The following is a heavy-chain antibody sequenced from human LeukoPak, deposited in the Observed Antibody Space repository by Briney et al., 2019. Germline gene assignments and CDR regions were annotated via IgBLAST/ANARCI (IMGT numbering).Heavy chain of an antibody. CDR1: GGSISSYY. D-gene: IGHD7-27*01. CDR2: IYYSGST. CDR3: AREGPLGYYGMDV. V-gene: IGHV4-59*01. Sequence: SETLSLTCTVSGGSISSYYWSWIRQPPGKGLEWIGYIYYSGSTNYNPSLKSRVTISVDTSKNQFSLKLSSVTAADTAVYYCAREGPLGYYGMDVWGQGTLVTVSS. J-gene: IGHJ6*02.